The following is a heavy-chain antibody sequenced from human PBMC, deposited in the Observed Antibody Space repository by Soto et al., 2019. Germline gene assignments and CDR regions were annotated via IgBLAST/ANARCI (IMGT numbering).Heavy chain of an antibody. D-gene: IGHD3-22*01. CDR2: ISSSSSYI. J-gene: IGHJ4*02. Sequence: EVQLVESGGGLVKPGGSLRLSCAASGFTFSSYSMNWVRQAPGKGLEWVSSISSSSSYIYYADSVKGRFTISRDNAKNSLYLQMNSLRAEDTAVYYCASWSNYYDSSRDYWGQGTLVTVSS. CDR1: GFTFSSYS. CDR3: ASWSNYYDSSRDY. V-gene: IGHV3-21*01.